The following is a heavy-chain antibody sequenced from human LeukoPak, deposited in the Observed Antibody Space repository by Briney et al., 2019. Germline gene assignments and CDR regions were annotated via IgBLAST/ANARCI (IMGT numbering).Heavy chain of an antibody. D-gene: IGHD1-26*01. J-gene: IGHJ5*02. CDR3: ARDGEVGVGRWFDP. Sequence: PGRSLRLSCAASGFTFDDYAMHWVRQAPGKGLEWVSGISWNSGSIGYADSVKGRFTFSRDNAKNSLSLQMNSLRAEDTAVYYCARDGEVGVGRWFDPWGQGTLVTVSS. V-gene: IGHV3-9*01. CDR2: ISWNSGSI. CDR1: GFTFDDYA.